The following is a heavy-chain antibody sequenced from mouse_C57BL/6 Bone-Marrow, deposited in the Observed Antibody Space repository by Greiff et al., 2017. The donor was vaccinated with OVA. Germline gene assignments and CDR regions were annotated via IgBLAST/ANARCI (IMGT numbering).Heavy chain of an antibody. CDR3: IVITTDYYAMDY. J-gene: IGHJ4*01. CDR2: IYPGNSDT. V-gene: IGHV1-5*01. Sequence: VQLQQSGTVLARPGASVKMFCKTSGYTFTSYWMHWVKQRPGQGLEWIGAIYPGNSDTSYNQKFKGKAKLTAVTSASTAYMELSSLTNEDSAVYYCIVITTDYYAMDYWGQGTSVTVSS. CDR1: GYTFTSYW. D-gene: IGHD2-4*01.